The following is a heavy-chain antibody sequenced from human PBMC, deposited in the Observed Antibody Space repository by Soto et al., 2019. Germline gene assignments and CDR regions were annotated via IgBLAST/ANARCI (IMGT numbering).Heavy chain of an antibody. CDR2: ISYDGSNK. V-gene: IGHV3-30*18. CDR3: AKGDGLAGDAFVY. CDR1: GFTFSSYG. J-gene: IGHJ4*02. D-gene: IGHD3-16*01. Sequence: LRLSCAASGFTFSSYGMHWVRQAPGKGLEWVAVISYDGSNKYYADSVKGRFTISRDNSKNTLYLQMNSLRAEDTAVYYCAKGDGLAGDAFVYWGQGTLVTVSS.